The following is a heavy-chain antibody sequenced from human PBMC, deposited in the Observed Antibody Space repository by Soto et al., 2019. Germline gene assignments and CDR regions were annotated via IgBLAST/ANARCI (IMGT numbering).Heavy chain of an antibody. CDR1: GYTFTSYG. V-gene: IGHV1-18*01. CDR3: ARGGYCSGGSCYGNDAFDM. Sequence: QVQLVQSGAEVKKPGASVKVSCKASGYTFTSYGISWVRQAPGQGLEWMGWISTYNGHTNYAQSLQGRVTMTTDTSTNSAYMELRSLRSDDTAVYYCARGGYCSGGSCYGNDAFDMWGQGAIVTVSS. J-gene: IGHJ3*02. D-gene: IGHD2-15*01. CDR2: ISTYNGHT.